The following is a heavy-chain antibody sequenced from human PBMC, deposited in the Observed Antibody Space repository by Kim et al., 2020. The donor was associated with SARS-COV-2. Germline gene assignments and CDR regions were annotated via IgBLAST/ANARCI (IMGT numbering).Heavy chain of an antibody. CDR1: GFTFSSYG. Sequence: GGSLRLSCAASGFTFSSYGMHWVRQAPGKGLEWVAGIWSDGSNKYYADSVKGRFTISRDKTKNTLYLQMNSLRAEDTAVYYCAKGGEMATSLFDCWGQGTLLTVSS. CDR2: IWSDGSNK. V-gene: IGHV3-33*03. CDR3: AKGGEMATSLFDC. D-gene: IGHD3-16*01. J-gene: IGHJ4*02.